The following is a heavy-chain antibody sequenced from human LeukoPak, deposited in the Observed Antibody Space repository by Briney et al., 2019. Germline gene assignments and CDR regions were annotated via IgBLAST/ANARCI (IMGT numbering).Heavy chain of an antibody. D-gene: IGHD4-11*01. J-gene: IGHJ4*02. CDR2: IYYSGST. V-gene: IGHV4-30-4*08. CDR1: GGSISSGDYY. CDR3: ASLQNGGYSNYAIGY. Sequence: PSETLSLTCTVSGGSISSGDYYWSWIRQPPGKGLEWIGYIYYSGSTYYNPSLKSRVTISVDTSKNQFSLKLSSVTAADTAVYYCASLQNGGYSNYAIGYWGQGTLVTVSS.